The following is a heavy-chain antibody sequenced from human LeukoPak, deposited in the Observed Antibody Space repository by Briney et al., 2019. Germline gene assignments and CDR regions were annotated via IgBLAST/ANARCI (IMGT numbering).Heavy chain of an antibody. V-gene: IGHV3-66*01. CDR1: EFSVGSNY. CDR3: ARDLYRIVVVPHYFDY. CDR2: IYSGGST. D-gene: IGHD3-22*01. Sequence: GGSLRLSCAASEFSVGSNYMAWVRQAPGKGLEWVSLIYSGGSTYYADSVKGRFTISRDNSKNTLYLQMNSLRAEDTAVYYCARDLYRIVVVPHYFDYWGQGTLVTVSS. J-gene: IGHJ4*02.